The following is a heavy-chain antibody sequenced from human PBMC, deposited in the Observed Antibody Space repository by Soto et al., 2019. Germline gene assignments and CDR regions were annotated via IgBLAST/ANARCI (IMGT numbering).Heavy chain of an antibody. D-gene: IGHD6-6*01. CDR3: ANRFSGGRYSSSSDDY. CDR1: CASIGSGPYY. J-gene: IGHJ4*02. V-gene: IGHV4-39*02. Sequence: SETLSLTCTVSCASIGSGPYYWGWIRQPPGKGLEWIGSISYVGTTYYNPSLKGRVTISVDTSKKHYSLYLTSVTAADTAVYYCANRFSGGRYSSSSDDYWGQGMLVTVSS. CDR2: ISYVGTT.